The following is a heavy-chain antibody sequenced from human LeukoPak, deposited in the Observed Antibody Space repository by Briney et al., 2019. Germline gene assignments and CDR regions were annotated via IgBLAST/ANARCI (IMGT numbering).Heavy chain of an antibody. CDR1: GGSISSGGYY. D-gene: IGHD3-9*01. CDR2: IYYSGST. Sequence: PSETLSLTCTVSGGSISSGGYYWSWIRQHPGKGLEWIGYIYYSGSTYYNPSLKRRVTISVDTSKNQFSLKLSSVAAADTAVYYCARGKPFSNWLPTAWGQGTLVTVSS. V-gene: IGHV4-31*03. J-gene: IGHJ4*02. CDR3: ARGKPFSNWLPTA.